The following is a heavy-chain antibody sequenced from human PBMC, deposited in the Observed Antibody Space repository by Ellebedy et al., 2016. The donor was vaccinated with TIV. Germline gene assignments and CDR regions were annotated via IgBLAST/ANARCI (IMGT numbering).Heavy chain of an antibody. CDR2: IGSRSEYK. J-gene: IGHJ4*02. D-gene: IGHD1-14*01. Sequence: GESLKISCAASGFSFSTYAMAWVRQAPGKGLEWLSAIGSRSEYKFYTDSVKGRFTIARDNSKNTLYLQMNSLRAEDTAVYYCARATEGLDYWGQGTLVTVSS. CDR1: GFSFSTYA. V-gene: IGHV3-23*01. CDR3: ARATEGLDY.